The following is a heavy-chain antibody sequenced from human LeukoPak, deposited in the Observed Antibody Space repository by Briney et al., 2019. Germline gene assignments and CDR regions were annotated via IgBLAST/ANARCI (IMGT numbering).Heavy chain of an antibody. D-gene: IGHD6-19*01. Sequence: SETLSLTCTVSGYSSSSGYYWGWIQQPPGKGLEWIGSIYHSGSTYYNPSLKSRVTISVDTSKNQFSLKLSSVTAADTAVYYCARDRTPVAGYYYYYYMDVWGKGTTVTVSS. CDR1: GYSSSSGYY. CDR3: ARDRTPVAGYYYYYYMDV. CDR2: IYHSGST. V-gene: IGHV4-38-2*02. J-gene: IGHJ6*03.